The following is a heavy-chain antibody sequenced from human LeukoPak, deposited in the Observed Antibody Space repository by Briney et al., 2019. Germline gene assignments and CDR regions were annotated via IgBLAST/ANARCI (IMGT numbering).Heavy chain of an antibody. V-gene: IGHV3-23*01. CDR1: GFTFSNYA. D-gene: IGHD3-22*01. CDR3: VKQGQFYYDSSGYYPLED. CDR2: LSGSGDTT. J-gene: IGHJ4*02. Sequence: GGSLRLSCAASGFTFSNYAMDWVRQAPGRGLEWVSALSGSGDTTDYADSVKGRFTISRDNSKNTLYLQMNSLSAADTATYYCVKQGQFYYDSSGYYPLEDWGQGTLVTVPS.